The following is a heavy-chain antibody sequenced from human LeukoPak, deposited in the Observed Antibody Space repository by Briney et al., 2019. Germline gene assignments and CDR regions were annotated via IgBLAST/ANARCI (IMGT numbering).Heavy chain of an antibody. V-gene: IGHV4-4*01. J-gene: IGHJ5*01. CDR2: IHHSGST. CDR1: GFTFSSYEM. CDR3: ARDGGGYHGSGSYYNWFDS. D-gene: IGHD3-10*01. Sequence: GSLRLSCAASGFTFSSYEMHWVRQAPGKGLEWIGEIHHSGSTNYSPSLKSRVTLSVDKSKNLFSLKLTSVTAADTAVYFCARDGGGYHGSGSYYNWFDSWGQGILVTVSS.